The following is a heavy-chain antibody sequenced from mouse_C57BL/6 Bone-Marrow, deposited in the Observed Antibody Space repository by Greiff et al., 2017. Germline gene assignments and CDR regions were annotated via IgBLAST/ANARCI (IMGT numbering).Heavy chain of an antibody. CDR2: IDPSDSET. CDR1: GYTFTSYW. D-gene: IGHD1-1*01. J-gene: IGHJ2*01. V-gene: IGHV1-52*01. CDR3: ARWYYGSSYNYFDY. Sequence: QVQLQQPGAELVRPGSSVKLSCKASGYTFTSYWMHWVKQRPIQGLEWIGNIDPSDSETHYNQKFKDKATLTVDESSSTAYMQLSSLTSEDSAVYYCARWYYGSSYNYFDYWGQGTTLTVSS.